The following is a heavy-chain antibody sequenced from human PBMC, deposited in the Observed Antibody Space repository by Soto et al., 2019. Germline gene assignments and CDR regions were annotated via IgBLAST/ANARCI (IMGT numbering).Heavy chain of an antibody. D-gene: IGHD3-10*01. J-gene: IGHJ5*01. CDR2: IIPIFGTA. V-gene: IGHV1-69*13. Sequence: ASVKVSCKASGGTFSSYAISWVRQAPGQGLEWMGGIIPIFGTANYAQKFQGRVTITADESTSTAYMELSSLRSEDTAVYCCARVPYGSGSNSSWFGSWGKGTLVTVSS. CDR1: GGTFSSYA. CDR3: ARVPYGSGSNSSWFGS.